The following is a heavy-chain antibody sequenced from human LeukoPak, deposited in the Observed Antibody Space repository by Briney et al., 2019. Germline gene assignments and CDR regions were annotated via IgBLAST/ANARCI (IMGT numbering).Heavy chain of an antibody. J-gene: IGHJ5*02. CDR3: ARGYSSRLYNWLDP. V-gene: IGHV3-74*01. D-gene: IGHD6-13*01. CDR2: ISYDGGDP. CDR1: GLTFRNYG. Sequence: PGGSLRLSCAASGLTFRNYGMHWVRQAPGKGLVWVSRISYDGGDPSYADSVKGRFTISRDNAKNTLYLQMNSLTAEDTAVHYCARGYSSRLYNWLDPWGQGTLVTVSS.